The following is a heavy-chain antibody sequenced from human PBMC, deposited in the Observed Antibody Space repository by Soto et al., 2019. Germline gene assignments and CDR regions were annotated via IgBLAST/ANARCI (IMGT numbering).Heavy chain of an antibody. J-gene: IGHJ6*02. CDR3: ARVLHYDSSGYSLSPEFGPRALHYYGMDV. Sequence: QVQLQESGPGLVKPSQTLSLTCTVSGGSISSGGYYWSWIRQHPGKGLEWIGYIYYSGSTYYNPSLKSRVTISVDTSKNQFSLKLSSVTAADTAVYYCARVLHYDSSGYSLSPEFGPRALHYYGMDVWGQGTTVTVSS. CDR2: IYYSGST. CDR1: GGSISSGGYY. D-gene: IGHD3-22*01. V-gene: IGHV4-31*03.